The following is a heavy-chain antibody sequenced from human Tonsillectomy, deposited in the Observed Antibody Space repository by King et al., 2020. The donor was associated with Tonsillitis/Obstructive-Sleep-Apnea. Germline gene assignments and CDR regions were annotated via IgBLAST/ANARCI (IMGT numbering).Heavy chain of an antibody. Sequence: QLQESGPGLVKPSETLSLTCTVSGGSISSSNYYWGWIRQPPGKVLEWIGSIHYSGSTYYNPSLKSRVTMSVDTSKNQSSLKLSSVTAADTAVYYCASLKIVVDYWGQGTLVTVSS. CDR2: IHYSGST. CDR3: ASLKIVVDY. CDR1: GGSISSSNYY. V-gene: IGHV4-39*01. D-gene: IGHD2/OR15-2a*01. J-gene: IGHJ4*02.